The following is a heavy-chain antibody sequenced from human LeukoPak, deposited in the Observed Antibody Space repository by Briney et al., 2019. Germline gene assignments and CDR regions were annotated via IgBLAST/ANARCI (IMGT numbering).Heavy chain of an antibody. Sequence: PGGSLRLSCAASGFPLSGYSMNWVREAPGKGPECISYISSTSTTIYYAASVKGRFTVSRDNAKNALYLQMNSLRAEDAAVYFCVRQPQFVHYFYYMDVWGKGTTVTVSS. D-gene: IGHD1-14*01. J-gene: IGHJ6*03. V-gene: IGHV3-48*01. CDR1: GFPLSGYS. CDR3: VRQPQFVHYFYYMDV. CDR2: ISSTSTTI.